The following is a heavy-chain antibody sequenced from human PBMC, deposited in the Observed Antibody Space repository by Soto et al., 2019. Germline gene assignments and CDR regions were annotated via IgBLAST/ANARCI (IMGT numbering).Heavy chain of an antibody. CDR1: GFTISNYG. J-gene: IGHJ6*02. V-gene: IGHV3-30-3*01. D-gene: IGHD2-2*01. Sequence: TGGSLRLSCAASGFTISNYGMHWVRQAPGKGLEWVAVISYDGTITYYADSVKGRFTISRDNSKNTLYLQMNSLRTEDTAVYYCATTRVGPCSSSTCFSEIFAGMDVWGQGTTVTVSS. CDR3: ATTRVGPCSSSTCFSEIFAGMDV. CDR2: ISYDGTIT.